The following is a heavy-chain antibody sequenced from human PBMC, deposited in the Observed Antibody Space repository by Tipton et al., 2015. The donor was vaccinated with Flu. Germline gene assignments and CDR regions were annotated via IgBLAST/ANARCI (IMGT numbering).Heavy chain of an antibody. CDR1: GYSFANYW. D-gene: IGHD3-3*01. J-gene: IGHJ4*02. V-gene: IGHV5-51*01. CDR2: IYPGDSDP. Sequence: VQLVQSGTEVKKPGESLKISCKGSGYSFANYWIAWVRQMPGKGLEWMGIIYPGDSDPRYSPSFQGQVTISADKSISTAYLQWSSLKASDTAMYYCVRQYWSGIGSYPGAFYWGQGSLVTVSS. CDR3: VRQYWSGIGSYPGAFY.